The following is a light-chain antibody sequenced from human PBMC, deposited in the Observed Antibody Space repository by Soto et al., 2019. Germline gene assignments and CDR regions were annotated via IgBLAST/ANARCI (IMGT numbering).Light chain of an antibody. J-gene: IGKJ2*01. CDR3: QQSYSTPYT. V-gene: IGKV1-39*01. Sequence: DIQMTQSPSSLSASVGDRVTITCRASQSISSYFNWYQQKPGKAPKLLIYAASSLQSGVPSRFSGSGSRTDFTLTISSLQPEDFATYYCQQSYSTPYTFGHGTKLEIK. CDR1: QSISSY. CDR2: AAS.